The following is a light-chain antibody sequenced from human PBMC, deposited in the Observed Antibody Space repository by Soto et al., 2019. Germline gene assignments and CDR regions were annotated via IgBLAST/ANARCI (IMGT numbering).Light chain of an antibody. CDR2: GAS. CDR1: QSVSSRY. Sequence: EIVLTQSPGTLSLSPGERATLSCRASQSVSSRYLVWYQQKPGQAPRLLIYGASSRATGIPDRFSGSGSGTDFTLTINRLEPDDFAVYYCQQYGGAPTFGGGTKVEIK. V-gene: IGKV3-20*01. J-gene: IGKJ4*01. CDR3: QQYGGAPT.